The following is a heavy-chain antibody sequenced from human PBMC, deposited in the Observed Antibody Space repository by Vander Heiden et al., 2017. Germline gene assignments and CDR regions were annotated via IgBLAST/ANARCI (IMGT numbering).Heavy chain of an antibody. D-gene: IGHD5-18*01. CDR3: ARGGGYSYGWRPADAFDI. Sequence: EVQLVESGGGLVQPGGSLRLSCAASGFTFSSYDMHWVRQATGKGLEWVSAIGTAGDTYYPGSVKGRFTISRENAKNSLYLQMNSLRAGDTAVYYCARGGGYSYGWRPADAFDIWGQGTMVTVSS. CDR1: GFTFSSYD. V-gene: IGHV3-13*01. CDR2: IGTAGDT. J-gene: IGHJ3*02.